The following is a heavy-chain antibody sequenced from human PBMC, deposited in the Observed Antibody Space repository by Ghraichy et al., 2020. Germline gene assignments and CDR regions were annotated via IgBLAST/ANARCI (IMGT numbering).Heavy chain of an antibody. Sequence: SETLSLTCAVSGGSISSGGYSWSWIRQPPGKGLEWIGYIYHSGSTYYNPSLKSRVTISVDRSKNQFSLKLSSVTAADTAVYYCARVGVRDGWEWGQGTLVTVSS. CDR1: GGSISSGGYS. CDR2: IYHSGST. V-gene: IGHV4-30-2*01. J-gene: IGHJ4*02. D-gene: IGHD1-26*01. CDR3: ARVGVRDGWE.